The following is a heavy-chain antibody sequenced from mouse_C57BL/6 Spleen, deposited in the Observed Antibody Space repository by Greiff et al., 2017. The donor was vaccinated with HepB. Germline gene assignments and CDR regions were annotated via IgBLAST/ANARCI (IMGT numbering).Heavy chain of an antibody. CDR3: AREGYYGSSFSWFAY. J-gene: IGHJ3*01. CDR1: GYSITSGYY. Sequence: DVKLQESGPGLVKPSQSLSLTCSVTGYSITSGYYWNWIRQFPGNKLEWMGYISYDGSNNYNPSLKNRISITRDTSKNQFFLKLNSVTTEDTATYYCAREGYYGSSFSWFAYWGQGTLVTVSA. D-gene: IGHD1-1*01. CDR2: ISYDGSN. V-gene: IGHV3-6*01.